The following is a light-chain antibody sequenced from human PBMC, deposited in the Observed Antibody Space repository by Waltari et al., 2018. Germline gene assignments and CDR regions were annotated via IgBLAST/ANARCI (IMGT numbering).Light chain of an antibody. V-gene: IGKV4-1*01. Sequence: DIVMTQSPDSLAVSLGARAPINCKSSQSVISSFNNKNYLTWFPQKAGEPPKLLIYWASTRESGVPDRFSGSGSGTDFTLTISGLQAEDVAVYYCQQYSATPPTFGQGTKVEIK. J-gene: IGKJ1*01. CDR1: QSVISSFNNKNY. CDR2: WAS. CDR3: QQYSATPPT.